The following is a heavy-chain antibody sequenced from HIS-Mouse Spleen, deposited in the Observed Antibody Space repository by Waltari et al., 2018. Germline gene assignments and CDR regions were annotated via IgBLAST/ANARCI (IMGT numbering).Heavy chain of an antibody. CDR3: ARSNWYFDY. D-gene: IGHD7-27*01. Sequence: EVQLVESGGGLVQPGGSLRLSCAASGFTVSSNYMSGVRQAPGKGLEWVSVIYSGGSTYYADYVKGRFTISRDNSKNTLYLQLNSLRAEDTAVYYCARSNWYFDYWGQGTLVTVSS. J-gene: IGHJ4*02. V-gene: IGHV3-66*01. CDR1: GFTVSSNY. CDR2: IYSGGST.